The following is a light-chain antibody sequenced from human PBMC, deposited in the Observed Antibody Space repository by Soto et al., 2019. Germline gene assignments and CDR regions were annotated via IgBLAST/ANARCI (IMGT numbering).Light chain of an antibody. CDR3: QQYYDTPST. Sequence: SPSRDSLCLCLGESSTISCESSQSALYSSNNNNYIAWYQQKPGQPPKLIIYWASTRESGVPDRFSGSGSGTDFTLTISSLQAEDVAIYYCQQYYDTPSTFGQGTKVDIK. CDR1: QSALYSSNNNNY. J-gene: IGKJ1*01. CDR2: WAS. V-gene: IGKV4-1*01.